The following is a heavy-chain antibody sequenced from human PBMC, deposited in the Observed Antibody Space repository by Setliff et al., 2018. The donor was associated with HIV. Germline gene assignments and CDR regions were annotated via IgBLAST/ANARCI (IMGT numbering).Heavy chain of an antibody. V-gene: IGHV4-34*01. CDR1: GGSLSGHF. Sequence: VYGGSLSGHFWSWIRQSPGKGLEWIGEINDRGTTNYNPSFKSRVTISVDTSKRQFSLNLSSVIAADTAIYFCARFTVVVFGAGEPSWFDPWGQGILVTVSS. J-gene: IGHJ5*02. CDR2: INDRGTT. CDR3: ARFTVVVFGAGEPSWFDP. D-gene: IGHD2-15*01.